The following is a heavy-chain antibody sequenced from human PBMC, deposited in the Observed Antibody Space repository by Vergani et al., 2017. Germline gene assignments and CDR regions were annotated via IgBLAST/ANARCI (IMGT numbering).Heavy chain of an antibody. CDR1: GFDFSSYI. CDR3: ARDRYYLGSGSYPYFYYYGLAV. CDR2: VSTGTKSQ. J-gene: IGHJ6*02. V-gene: IGHV3-48*01. D-gene: IGHD3-10*01. Sequence: QLVESGGGWVQPGGSLRLSCVVSGFDFSSYIMNWVRQAPGKGLEWVSFVSTGTKSQSYAESVKGRFTISRDSAKNSLYLQMNSLRAEDTGVYYCARDRYYLGSGSYPYFYYYGLAVWGQGTAVTVSS.